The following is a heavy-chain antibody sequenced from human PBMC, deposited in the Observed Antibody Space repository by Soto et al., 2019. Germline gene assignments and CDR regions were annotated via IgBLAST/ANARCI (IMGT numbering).Heavy chain of an antibody. CDR3: AGDGMTTGDT. J-gene: IGHJ4*02. V-gene: IGHV4-4*07. CDR1: GVSVRSYT. D-gene: IGHD2-21*02. Sequence: ASETLSLTCIVSGVSVRSYTWSWVRQPANKGLEWIGRVFSRVSATYNPSLKSRVSISMDTPENRISLKLDSVTAADAGVYFCAGDGMTTGDTWGPGTLVTVSS. CDR2: VFSRVSA.